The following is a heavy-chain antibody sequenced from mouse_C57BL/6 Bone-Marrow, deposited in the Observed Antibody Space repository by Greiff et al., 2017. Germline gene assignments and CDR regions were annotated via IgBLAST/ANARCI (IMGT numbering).Heavy chain of an antibody. D-gene: IGHD1-1*02. CDR2: INPGSGGT. V-gene: IGHV1-54*01. J-gene: IGHJ2*01. CDR3: ARRGWEYYFDY. Sequence: VQLQESGAELVRPGTSVKVSCKASGYAFTNYLIEWVKQRPGQGLEWIGVINPGSGGTNYNEKFKGKATLTADKSSSTAYMQLSSLTSEDSAVYFGARRGWEYYFDYWGQGTTLTVSS. CDR1: GYAFTNYL.